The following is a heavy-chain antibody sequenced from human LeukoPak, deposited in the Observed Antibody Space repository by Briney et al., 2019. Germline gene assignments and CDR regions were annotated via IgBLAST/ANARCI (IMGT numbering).Heavy chain of an antibody. V-gene: IGHV1-46*01. Sequence: GASVKVSCKASGYTFTNYYMHWVRQAPGQGLEWMGIINPSGGSTRYAQKFQGRVTMTRDTSTSTVYMELSSLRSEDTAVYYCARGGNGSSGYYYARYWGQGTLVTVSS. CDR2: INPSGGST. CDR3: ARGGNGSSGYYYARY. D-gene: IGHD3-22*01. J-gene: IGHJ4*02. CDR1: GYTFTNYY.